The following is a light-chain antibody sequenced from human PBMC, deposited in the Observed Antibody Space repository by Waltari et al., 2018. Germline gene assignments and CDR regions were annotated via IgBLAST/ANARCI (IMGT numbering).Light chain of an antibody. V-gene: IGLV2-23*02. CDR3: CSYAGSSTFT. CDR1: SSDVGSYDL. Sequence: QSALTQPASVSGSPGQSITISCTGTSSDVGSYDLVTWYQQHPGKAPKLMIYEVYKRASGVSDRFSGSKSGNTVSLTISGLQAEDEADYYCCSYAGSSTFTFGGGTKLTVL. J-gene: IGLJ2*01. CDR2: EVY.